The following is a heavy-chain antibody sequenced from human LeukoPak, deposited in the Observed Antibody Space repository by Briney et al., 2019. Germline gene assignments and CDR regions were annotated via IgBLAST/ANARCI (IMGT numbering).Heavy chain of an antibody. V-gene: IGHV1-2*02. J-gene: IGHJ3*02. D-gene: IGHD3-22*01. CDR2: INPNSGGT. CDR1: GYTFTGYY. CDR3: ARRVVGTYAFDI. Sequence: ASVTVSCKASGYTFTGYYMHWLRQAPGQGLEWMGWINPNSGGTNYAQKFQGRVTMTRDTSISTAYMELSRLRSDDTAVYYCARRVVGTYAFDIWGQGTMVTVSS.